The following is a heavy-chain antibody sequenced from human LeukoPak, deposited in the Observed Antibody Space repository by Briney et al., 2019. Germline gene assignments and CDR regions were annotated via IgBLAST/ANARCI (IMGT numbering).Heavy chain of an antibody. Sequence: SETLSLTCTVSGGSISSYYWSWVRQPPGKGLEWIGYIYYSGSTNYNPSLKSRVTISVDTSKNQFSLKLTSVTAADTAVYYCARGGQSLVPWGQGTLVTVSS. D-gene: IGHD2-8*02. J-gene: IGHJ5*02. CDR2: IYYSGST. V-gene: IGHV4-59*01. CDR3: ARGGQSLVP. CDR1: GGSISSYY.